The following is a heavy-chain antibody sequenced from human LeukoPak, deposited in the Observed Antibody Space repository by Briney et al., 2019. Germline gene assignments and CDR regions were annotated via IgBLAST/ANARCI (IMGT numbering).Heavy chain of an antibody. CDR1: GGTFSSYA. D-gene: IGHD1-1*01. J-gene: IGHJ6*03. V-gene: IGHV1-69*01. CDR2: IIPIFGTA. Sequence: SVKVSCKASGGTFSSYAISWVRRAPGQGLEWMGGIIPIFGTANYAQKFQGRVTITADESTSTAYMELSSLRSEDTAVYYCARAQLERHTYYYYMDVWGKGTTVTVSS. CDR3: ARAQLERHTYYYYMDV.